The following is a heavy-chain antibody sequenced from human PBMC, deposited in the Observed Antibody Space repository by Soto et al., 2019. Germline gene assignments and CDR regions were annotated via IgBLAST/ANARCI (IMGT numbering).Heavy chain of an antibody. J-gene: IGHJ4*02. CDR3: AKELSGTYYDFDF. CDR1: GFTFSTYA. Sequence: GGSLRLSCAASGFTFSTYAMSWVRQAPGKGLEWVSAISGTGGSTYYPDSVKGRFTISRDNSKNTLYLQMNSLRAEDTAVYYCAKELSGTYYDFDFWGQGTLVTVSS. V-gene: IGHV3-23*01. CDR2: ISGTGGST. D-gene: IGHD1-26*01.